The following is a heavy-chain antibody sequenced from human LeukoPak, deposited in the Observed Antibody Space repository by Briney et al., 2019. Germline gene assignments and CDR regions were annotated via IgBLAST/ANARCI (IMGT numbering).Heavy chain of an antibody. J-gene: IGHJ4*02. V-gene: IGHV1-18*01. CDR1: GYTFTSYG. CDR2: ISAYNGNT. Sequence: GASVKVSCKASGYTFTSYGISWVRQAPGQGLEWMGWISAYNGNTNYAQKLQGRVTMTTDTSTSTAYMELRSLRSDDTAVYYCARGSRDDYGDYGGWSYWGQGTLVTVSS. CDR3: ARGSRDDYGDYGGWSY. D-gene: IGHD4-17*01.